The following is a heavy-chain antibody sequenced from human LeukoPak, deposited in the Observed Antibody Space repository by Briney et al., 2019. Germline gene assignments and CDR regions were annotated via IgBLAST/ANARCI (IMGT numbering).Heavy chain of an antibody. V-gene: IGHV4-34*01. CDR2: INRSGST. J-gene: IGHJ5*02. D-gene: IGHD2-15*01. CDR3: AGRQVVVVAATPENWFDP. Sequence: SETLSLTCAVYGGSFSGYYWSWIRQPPGKELERIGEINRSGSTNYNPSLKSRVTISVDTSKNQLSLKLSSVTAADTAVYYCAGRQVVVVAATPENWFDPWGQGTLVTVSS. CDR1: GGSFSGYY.